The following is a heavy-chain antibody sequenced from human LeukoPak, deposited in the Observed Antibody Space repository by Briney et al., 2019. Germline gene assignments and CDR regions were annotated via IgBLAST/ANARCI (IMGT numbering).Heavy chain of an antibody. D-gene: IGHD3-16*01. Sequence: PSETLSLTCTVSGGSISGTYYWSWIRQPPGKGLEWIGYIYYTGTTDSNPSLKSRVTISLGTSKNQFSLNLSSVTAADTAVYYCARRWVYDKRAFDAWGQGTMVTVSS. J-gene: IGHJ3*01. CDR1: GGSISGTYY. V-gene: IGHV4-59*08. CDR2: IYYTGTT. CDR3: ARRWVYDKRAFDA.